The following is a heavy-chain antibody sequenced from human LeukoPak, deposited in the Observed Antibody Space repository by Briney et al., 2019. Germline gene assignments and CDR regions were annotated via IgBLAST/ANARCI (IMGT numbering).Heavy chain of an antibody. CDR2: ISSSSSYI. D-gene: IGHD3-22*01. Sequence: GGSLRLSCAASGFTFSSYSMNWVRQAPGKGLEWVSSISSSSSYIYYADSVKGRFTISRDNAKNSLYLQMNSLRAEDTAVYYCARDLGSSTTMTVIWSEGGFDYWGQGTLVTVSS. CDR1: GFTFSSYS. CDR3: ARDLGSSTTMTVIWSEGGFDY. J-gene: IGHJ4*02. V-gene: IGHV3-21*01.